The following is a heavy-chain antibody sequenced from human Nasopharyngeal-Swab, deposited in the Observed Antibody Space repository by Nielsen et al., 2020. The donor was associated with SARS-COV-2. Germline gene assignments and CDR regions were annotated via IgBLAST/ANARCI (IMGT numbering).Heavy chain of an antibody. CDR3: AKDMLTLNYYYGMGV. J-gene: IGHJ6*02. CDR1: GFTFDDYA. CDR2: ISWDGGST. V-gene: IGHV3-43D*03. Sequence: GESLKISCAASGFTFDDYAMHWVRQAPGKGLEWVSLISWDGGSTYYADSVKGRFTISRDNSKNSLYLQMNSLRAEDTALYYCAKDMLTLNYYYGMGVWGQGTTVTVSS.